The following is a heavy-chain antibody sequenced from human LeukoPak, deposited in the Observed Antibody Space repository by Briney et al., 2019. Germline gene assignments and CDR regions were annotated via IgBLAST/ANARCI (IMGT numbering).Heavy chain of an antibody. V-gene: IGHV3-23*01. J-gene: IGHJ4*02. Sequence: GGSLRLSCAASGFTFSSYAMSWVRQAPGKGLEWVSAISGSGGSTYYAGSVKGRFTISRDNSKNTLYLQMNSLRAEDTAVYYCAKDVGKQLLRYYFDYWGQGTLVTVSS. CDR3: AKDVGKQLLRYYFDY. CDR2: ISGSGGST. CDR1: GFTFSSYA. D-gene: IGHD6-6*01.